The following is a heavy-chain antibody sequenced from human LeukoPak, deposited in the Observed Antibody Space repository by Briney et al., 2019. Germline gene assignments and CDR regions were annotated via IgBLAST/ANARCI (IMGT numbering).Heavy chain of an antibody. CDR3: ARRRRYCSSTSCYGRAWFDP. Sequence: GGSLRLSRAASGFTFSTYNMNWVRQAPGKGLEWVSSISGSSSYIYYADSVKGRFSISRDNAKNSLYLQMNSLRAEDTAVYYCARRRRYCSSTSCYGRAWFDPWGQGTLVTVSS. D-gene: IGHD2-2*01. J-gene: IGHJ5*02. CDR2: ISGSSSYI. V-gene: IGHV3-21*01. CDR1: GFTFSTYN.